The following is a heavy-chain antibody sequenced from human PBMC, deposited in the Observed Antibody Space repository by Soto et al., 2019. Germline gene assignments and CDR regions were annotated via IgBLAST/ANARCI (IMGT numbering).Heavy chain of an antibody. CDR2: IWYDGSVT. CDR1: GFSFSDYG. V-gene: IGHV3-33*01. Sequence: QVQLVESGGGVVRPGTSLRLSCEGSGFSFSDYGMNWVRQAPGKGLEWVAVIWYDGSVTHYADSVKARFTISRDISKNTLYLQMNSLRVEDTAVYFCARGGRWELLLRLWGQGTLVTVSS. CDR3: ARGGRWELLLRL. D-gene: IGHD1-26*01. J-gene: IGHJ4*02.